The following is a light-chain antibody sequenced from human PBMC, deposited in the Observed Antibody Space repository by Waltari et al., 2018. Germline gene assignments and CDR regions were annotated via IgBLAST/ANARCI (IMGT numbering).Light chain of an antibody. J-gene: IGKJ1*01. CDR2: CAS. V-gene: IGKV4-1*01. CDR1: RSVFYTEHNKNS. Sequence: DIAMTQSPDSLAVSLAERATTNCKSSRSVFYTEHNKNSLTWDQQKPRQPPQLLIPCASTRESGVPDRFIGSGSGTDFTLTISSLQAEDVAVYYCHQHYTTPWTFGQGTLVEL. CDR3: HQHYTTPWT.